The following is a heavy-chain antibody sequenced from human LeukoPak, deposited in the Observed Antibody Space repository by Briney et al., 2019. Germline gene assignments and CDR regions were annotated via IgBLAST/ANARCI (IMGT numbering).Heavy chain of an antibody. V-gene: IGHV3-30-3*01. J-gene: IGHJ4*02. D-gene: IGHD1-26*01. CDR1: GFTFSGYS. Sequence: GGSLRLSCAASGFTFSGYSLTWVRQAPGKGLEWVAVISYDGSNKYYADSVKGRFTISRDNSKNTLYLQMNSLRAEDTAVYYCARDRSIVGATEDYWGQGTLVTVSS. CDR2: ISYDGSNK. CDR3: ARDRSIVGATEDY.